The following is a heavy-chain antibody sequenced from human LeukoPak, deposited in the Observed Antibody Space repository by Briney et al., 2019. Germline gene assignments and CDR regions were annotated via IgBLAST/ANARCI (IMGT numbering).Heavy chain of an antibody. D-gene: IGHD6-13*01. Sequence: PGGSLRLSCAASGFTFGSNWMHWVRQAPGKGLIWVSRINSDGTSTSYADSVKGRFTISRDNAKNTLYLQMNSLRAEDTAVYYCSRDGSSSSNWLDPRGDGTLVTVSS. CDR2: INSDGTST. CDR3: SRDGSSSSNWLDP. J-gene: IGHJ5*02. CDR1: GFTFGSNW. V-gene: IGHV3-74*01.